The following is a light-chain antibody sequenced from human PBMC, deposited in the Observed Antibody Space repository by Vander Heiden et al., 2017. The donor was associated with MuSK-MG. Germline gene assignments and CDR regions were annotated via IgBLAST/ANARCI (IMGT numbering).Light chain of an antibody. V-gene: IGLV1-40*01. CDR2: GNT. Sequence: QSVPTQPRSVSGAPGQRVPIPCTGNSSNLGARYDVNWYQQDPGTAPKVLIYGNTNRPSGVPDRFSASKSGTSAFLATAALQADDEADYYCQSYNISLSGWVFGGGTKLTVL. CDR3: QSYNISLSGWV. CDR1: SSNLGARYD. J-gene: IGLJ3*02.